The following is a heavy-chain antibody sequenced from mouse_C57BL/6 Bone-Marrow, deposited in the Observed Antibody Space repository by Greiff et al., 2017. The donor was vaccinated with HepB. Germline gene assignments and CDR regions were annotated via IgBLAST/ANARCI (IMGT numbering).Heavy chain of an antibody. V-gene: IGHV3-6*01. CDR1: GYSITSGYY. J-gene: IGHJ2*01. D-gene: IGHD1-1*01. Sequence: DVQLQESGPGLVKPSQSLSLTCSVTGYSITSGYYWNWIRQFPGNKLEWMGYISYDGSNNYNPSLKNRISITRDTSKNQFFLKLNSVTTEDTATYYCARDRYGSDYWGQGTTLTVSS. CDR2: ISYDGSN. CDR3: ARDRYGSDY.